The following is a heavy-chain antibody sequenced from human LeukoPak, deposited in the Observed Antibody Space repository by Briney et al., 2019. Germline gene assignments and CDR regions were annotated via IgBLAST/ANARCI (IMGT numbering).Heavy chain of an antibody. J-gene: IGHJ4*02. CDR2: ISGSGGST. CDR3: AKDKDGFGELLYLDY. CDR1: GFTFSSYA. D-gene: IGHD3-10*01. V-gene: IGHV3-23*01. Sequence: GGSLRLSCAASGFTFSSYAMSWVRQAPGKGLERVSAISGSGGSTYYADSVKGRFTISRDNSKNTLYLQMNSLRAEDTAVYYCAKDKDGFGELLYLDYWGQGTLVTVSS.